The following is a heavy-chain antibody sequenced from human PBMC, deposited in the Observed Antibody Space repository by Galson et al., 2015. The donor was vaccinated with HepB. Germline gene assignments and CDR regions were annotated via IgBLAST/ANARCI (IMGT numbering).Heavy chain of an antibody. V-gene: IGHV3-23*01. J-gene: IGHJ6*02. CDR2: ISGSGGST. CDR1: GFTFSSYA. Sequence: SLRLSCAASGFTFSSYAMSWVRQAPGKGLEWVSAISGSGGSTYYADSVKGRFTISRDNSKNTLYLQMNSLRAEDTAVYYCAKDNRGLCSGGSCPYYGMDVWGQGTTVTVSS. D-gene: IGHD2-15*01. CDR3: AKDNRGLCSGGSCPYYGMDV.